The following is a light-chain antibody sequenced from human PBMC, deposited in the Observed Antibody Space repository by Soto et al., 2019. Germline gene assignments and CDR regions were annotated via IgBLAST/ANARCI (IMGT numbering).Light chain of an antibody. J-gene: IGLJ3*02. CDR3: SSYTSGSTLV. CDR1: STDVGGYTY. V-gene: IGLV2-14*03. CDR2: EVS. Sequence: QSALTQPASVSGSPGQSITISCTASSTDVGGYTYVSWHQQFPGKPPKLMIYEVSNRPSGVSNRFSGSKSGNTASLTISGLQAEDEADYYCSSYTSGSTLVFGGGTKLTVL.